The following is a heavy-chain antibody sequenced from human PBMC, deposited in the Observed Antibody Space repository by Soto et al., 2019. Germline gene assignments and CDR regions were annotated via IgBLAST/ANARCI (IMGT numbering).Heavy chain of an antibody. Sequence: PSETLSLTCTVSGDSINPYCWSWIRQPPGKGLEWIGYIYFSGITNFNPSLKSRVTISLDTSKRQFFLKLSSVTAADTAVYYCARAWAVPGSHWGEWGRGTMVTVYS. D-gene: IGHD6-19*01. CDR3: ARAWAVPGSHWGE. V-gene: IGHV4-59*01. CDR1: GDSINPYC. J-gene: IGHJ4*02. CDR2: IYFSGIT.